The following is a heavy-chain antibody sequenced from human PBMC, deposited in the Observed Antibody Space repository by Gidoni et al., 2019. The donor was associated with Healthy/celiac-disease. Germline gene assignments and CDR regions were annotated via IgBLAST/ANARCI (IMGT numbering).Heavy chain of an antibody. J-gene: IGHJ2*01. Sequence: QVQLVQSGAEVTKPGSSVKVSCQASGGTFSSYAISWVRQAPGQGLEWMGGIIPIFGTANYAQKFQGRVTITADESTSTAYMELSSLRSEDTAVYYCARDLGSGSSWFEDWYFDLWGRGTLVTVSS. V-gene: IGHV1-69*01. CDR1: GGTFSSYA. D-gene: IGHD6-13*01. CDR2: IIPIFGTA. CDR3: ARDLGSGSSWFEDWYFDL.